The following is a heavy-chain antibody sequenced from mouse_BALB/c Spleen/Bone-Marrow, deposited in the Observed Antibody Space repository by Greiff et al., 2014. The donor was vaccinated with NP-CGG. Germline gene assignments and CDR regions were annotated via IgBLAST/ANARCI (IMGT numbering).Heavy chain of an antibody. V-gene: IGHV1-7*01. CDR1: GYTFTNYW. Sequence: QVQLQQSGAELAKPGASVKMSCKASGYTFTNYWMHWVKQRPGQGLEWIGYINLSTGYTDYNQKFKDKATLTADKSSSTAYMQLSSLTSEDSAVYYCARDDYDDYWGQGTTLTVSS. D-gene: IGHD2-4*01. CDR2: INLSTGYT. J-gene: IGHJ2*01. CDR3: ARDDYDDY.